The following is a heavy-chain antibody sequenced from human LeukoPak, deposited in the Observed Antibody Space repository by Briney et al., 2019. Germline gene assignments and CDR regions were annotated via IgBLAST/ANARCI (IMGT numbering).Heavy chain of an antibody. CDR2: INHSGGT. CDR1: GVSFSGYS. Sequence: SETLSLTCAVSGVSFSGYSWSWIRQPPGKGLEWIWEINHSGGTTYNPSLKSRVNISVDTSNAQFSLKRSSVTGAYMAVYYCVRVFGITGIYYMDVWGKGTTVTVSS. D-gene: IGHD1-20*01. V-gene: IGHV4-34*01. CDR3: VRVFGITGIYYMDV. J-gene: IGHJ6*03.